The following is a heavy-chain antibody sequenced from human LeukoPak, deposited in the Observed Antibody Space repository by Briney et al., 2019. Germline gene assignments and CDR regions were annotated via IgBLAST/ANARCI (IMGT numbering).Heavy chain of an antibody. Sequence: SETLSLTCTVSGGSISSYYWSWIRQPPGKGLEWIGYIYYSGNTNYNPSLRARVTISVDTSKNQFSLRLTSVTAADTAVYYCAREALDGYNLPYYFDFWGRGTLVTVSS. V-gene: IGHV4-59*01. CDR3: AREALDGYNLPYYFDF. CDR2: IYYSGNT. J-gene: IGHJ4*02. D-gene: IGHD5-24*01. CDR1: GGSISSYY.